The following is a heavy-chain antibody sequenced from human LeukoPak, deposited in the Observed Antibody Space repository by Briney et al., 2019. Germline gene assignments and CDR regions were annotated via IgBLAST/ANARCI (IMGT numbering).Heavy chain of an antibody. D-gene: IGHD5-18*01. J-gene: IGHJ4*02. CDR1: GFTFSSYA. CDR3: ARESGYSYGYGYYDY. CDR2: ISYDGSNK. Sequence: PGGSLRLSCAASGFTFSSYAMSWVRQAPGKGLEWVAVISYDGSNKYYADSVKGRFTISRDNSKNTLYLQMNSLRAEDTAVYYCARESGYSYGYGYYDYWGQGTLVTVSS. V-gene: IGHV3-30-3*01.